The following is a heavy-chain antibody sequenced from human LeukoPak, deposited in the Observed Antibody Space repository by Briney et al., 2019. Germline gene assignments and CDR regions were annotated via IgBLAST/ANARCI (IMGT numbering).Heavy chain of an antibody. CDR3: AKDIQLST. CDR2: MHSSGNT. CDR1: DVSNSNHY. D-gene: IGHD5-24*01. J-gene: IGHJ3*01. Sequence: SSETLSLTCSVSDVSNSNHYWNWIRQPPGKELEWIGYMHSSGNTKHNPSLKSRVAMSIDTSKNQFSLRLSSVTAADTAIYYCAKDIQLSTWGLGTMVTVSS. V-gene: IGHV4-59*11.